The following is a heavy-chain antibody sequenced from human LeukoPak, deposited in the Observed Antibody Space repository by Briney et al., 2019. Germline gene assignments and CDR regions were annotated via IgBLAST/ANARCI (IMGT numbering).Heavy chain of an antibody. J-gene: IGHJ4*02. CDR1: GFTFSSYS. V-gene: IGHV3-21*01. Sequence: PGGSLRLSCAASGFTFSSYSMNWVRQAPGKGLEWVSSISSSSSYIYYADSVKGRFTISRDNAKNSLYLQVNSLRAEDTAVYYCASIAVAGTLLDYWGQGTLVTVSS. D-gene: IGHD6-19*01. CDR2: ISSSSSYI. CDR3: ASIAVAGTLLDY.